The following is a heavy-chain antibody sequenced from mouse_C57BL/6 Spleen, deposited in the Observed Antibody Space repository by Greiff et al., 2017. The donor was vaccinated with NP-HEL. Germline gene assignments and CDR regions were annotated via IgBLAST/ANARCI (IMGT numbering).Heavy chain of an antibody. Sequence: VQLQESGPELVKPGASVKLSCKASGYTFTSYDINWVKQRPGQGLEWIGWIYPRDGSTKYNEKFKGKATLTVDTSSSTAYMELHSLTSEDSAVYFCARMGYYGSSPYWYCDVWGTGTTVTVSS. CDR2: IYPRDGST. V-gene: IGHV1-85*01. D-gene: IGHD1-1*01. CDR1: GYTFTSYD. J-gene: IGHJ1*03. CDR3: ARMGYYGSSPYWYCDV.